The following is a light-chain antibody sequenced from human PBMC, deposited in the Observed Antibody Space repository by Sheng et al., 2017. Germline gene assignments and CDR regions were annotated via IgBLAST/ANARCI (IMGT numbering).Light chain of an antibody. CDR1: SNDVGNFNR. CDR3: CSYARSTAFV. Sequence: QSALTQPASVSGSPGQSITISCTGSSNDVGNFNRVSWYQQHPGKAPKLMIYEVSERPSGVSNRFSGSKSGNTASLTISGLQAEDEAHYYCCSYARSTAFVFGGGTKLTVL. V-gene: IGLV2-23*02. J-gene: IGLJ3*02. CDR2: EVS.